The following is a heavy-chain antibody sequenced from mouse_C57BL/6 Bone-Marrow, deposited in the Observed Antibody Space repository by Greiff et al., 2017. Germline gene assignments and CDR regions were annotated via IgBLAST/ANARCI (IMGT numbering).Heavy chain of an antibody. Sequence: QVQLQQPGAELVKPGASVKLSCKASGYTFTSYWMQWVKQRPGQGLEWFGEIDPSDSYTNYTQKFNGKATLTVDPSSSTAYMQLSSLTSEDAAVYYCARNGLGPSWGQGTTLTVSS. CDR3: ARNGLGPS. D-gene: IGHD4-1*01. J-gene: IGHJ2*01. V-gene: IGHV1-50*01. CDR1: GYTFTSYW. CDR2: IDPSDSYT.